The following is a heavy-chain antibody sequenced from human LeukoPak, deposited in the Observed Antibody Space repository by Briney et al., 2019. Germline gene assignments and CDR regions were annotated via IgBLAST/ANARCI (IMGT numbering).Heavy chain of an antibody. J-gene: IGHJ4*02. CDR1: GFTVSSNY. D-gene: IGHD3-3*01. CDR2: IYSGGST. V-gene: IGHV3-53*01. Sequence: GGSLRLSCAASGFTVSSNYMSWVRQAPGKGLEWVSVIYSGGSTYYADSVKGRFTISRDNSKNTLYLQMNSLRAEDTAVYYCVTVFAEVTHFDYWGQGTLVTVSS. CDR3: VTVFAEVTHFDY.